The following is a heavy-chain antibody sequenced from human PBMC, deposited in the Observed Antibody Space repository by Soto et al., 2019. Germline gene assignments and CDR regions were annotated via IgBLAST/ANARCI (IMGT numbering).Heavy chain of an antibody. CDR3: ARDLREQLVGWFDP. Sequence: SETLSLTCSVSGGSISISSYYWVWIRQPPGKGLEWIGSLYYSGSTYYNPSLKSRVTISVDTSKNQFSLKLSSVTAADTAVYYCARDLREQLVGWFDPWGQGTLVTVSS. CDR2: LYYSGST. V-gene: IGHV4-39*07. D-gene: IGHD6-6*01. J-gene: IGHJ5*02. CDR1: GGSISISSYY.